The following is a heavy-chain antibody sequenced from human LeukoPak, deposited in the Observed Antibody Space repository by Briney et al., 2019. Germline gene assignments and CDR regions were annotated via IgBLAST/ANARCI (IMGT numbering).Heavy chain of an antibody. CDR1: GGSFSGYY. CDR3: ARPRYNWNWFDP. CDR2: IKQDGSEK. J-gene: IGHJ5*02. Sequence: PSETLSLTCAVYGGSFSGYYWSWVRQAPGKGLEWVANIKQDGSEKYYVDSVKGRFTISRDNAKNSLYLQMNSLGAENTAVYYCARPRYNWNWFDPWGQGTLVTISS. V-gene: IGHV3-7*01. D-gene: IGHD1-20*01.